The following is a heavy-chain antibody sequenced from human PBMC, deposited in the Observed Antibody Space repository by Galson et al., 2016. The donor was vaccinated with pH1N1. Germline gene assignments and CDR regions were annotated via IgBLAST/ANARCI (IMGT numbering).Heavy chain of an antibody. CDR3: ARDPKVGIRASGY. CDR2: ISVYNGNT. Sequence: SVKVSCKASGYTFTSYGISWVRQAPGQGLEWVGWISVYNGNTDYAQKVQGRVAMTTDTSTNTAYMELKSLRPDDTAVYYCARDPKVGIRASGYWGQGTLVTGSS. J-gene: IGHJ4*02. V-gene: IGHV1-18*01. D-gene: IGHD3-3*02. CDR1: GYTFTSYG.